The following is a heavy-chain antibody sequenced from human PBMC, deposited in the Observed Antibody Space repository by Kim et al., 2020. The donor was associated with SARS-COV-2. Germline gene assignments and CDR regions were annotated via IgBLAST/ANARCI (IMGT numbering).Heavy chain of an antibody. D-gene: IGHD6-13*01. Sequence: GGSLRLSCAASGFTVSAKYLSWVRQAPGKGLEWISVIYSDGNTYYADSVKGRFTSSRDISKNTFYLQMDSMRADDTAVYYCATYSSTWMYYFENWGQGTLFTLSS. CDR1: GFTVSAKY. J-gene: IGHJ4*01. CDR2: IYSDGNT. V-gene: IGHV3-53*01. CDR3: ATYSSTWMYYFEN.